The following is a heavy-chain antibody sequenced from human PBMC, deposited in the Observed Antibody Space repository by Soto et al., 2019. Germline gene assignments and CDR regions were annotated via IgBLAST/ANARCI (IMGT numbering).Heavy chain of an antibody. V-gene: IGHV1-2*04. CDR3: ARVREVAAAGTAAAFDI. CDR1: GYTFTGYY. J-gene: IGHJ3*02. Sequence: ASVKVSCKASGYTFTGYYMHWVRQAPGQGLEWMGWINPNSGGTNYAQKFQGWVTMTRDTSISTAYMELSRLRSDDTAVYYCARVREVAAAGTAAAFDIWGQGTMVTVSS. CDR2: INPNSGGT. D-gene: IGHD6-13*01.